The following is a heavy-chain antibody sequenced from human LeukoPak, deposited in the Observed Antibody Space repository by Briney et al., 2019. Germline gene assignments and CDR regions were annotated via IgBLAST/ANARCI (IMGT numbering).Heavy chain of an antibody. Sequence: GSLRLSCAASGFTFSIYSMNWVRQAPGKGLEWIGSIYYSGSTYYNPSLKSRVTISVDTSKNQFSLKLSSVTAADTAVYYCARLLYYDFWSCYSYFDYWGQGTLVTVSS. CDR3: ARLLYYDFWSCYSYFDY. CDR1: GFTFSIYSMN. V-gene: IGHV4-39*01. CDR2: IYYSGST. D-gene: IGHD3-3*01. J-gene: IGHJ4*02.